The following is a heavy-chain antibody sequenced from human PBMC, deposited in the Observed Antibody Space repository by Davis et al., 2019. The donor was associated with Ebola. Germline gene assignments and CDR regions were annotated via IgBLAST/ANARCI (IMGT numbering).Heavy chain of an antibody. D-gene: IGHD3-16*02. Sequence: AASVKVSCKASGYTFTSYAMHWVRQAPGQRLEWMGWINAGNGNTKYSQKFQGRVTITRDTSASTAYMELSSLRSEDTAVYYCARGFMITFGGVIVPPYYFDYWGQGTLVTVSS. CDR2: INAGNGNT. CDR3: ARGFMITFGGVIVPPYYFDY. J-gene: IGHJ4*02. V-gene: IGHV1-3*01. CDR1: GYTFTSYA.